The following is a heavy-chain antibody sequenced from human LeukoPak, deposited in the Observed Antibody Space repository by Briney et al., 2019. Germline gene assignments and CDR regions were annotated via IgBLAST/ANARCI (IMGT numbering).Heavy chain of an antibody. V-gene: IGHV3-11*06. CDR3: ARGITDY. CDR1: GFTFSDYQ. D-gene: IGHD3-16*01. J-gene: IGHJ4*02. CDR2: ISSSSSYT. Sequence: GGSLRPSCVASGFTFSDYQMSWIRQAPGKGLEWVSYISSSSSYTNYADSVKGRFTISRDNAKNSLYLQMNSLRAEDTAVYYCARGITDYWGQGTLVTVSS.